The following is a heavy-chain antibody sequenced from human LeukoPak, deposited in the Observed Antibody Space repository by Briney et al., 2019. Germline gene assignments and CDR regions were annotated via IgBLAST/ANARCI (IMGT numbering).Heavy chain of an antibody. CDR3: ARDGGHAGSAIYDAFDI. CDR1: GVALSSFW. CDR2: INKDGRKT. J-gene: IGHJ3*02. D-gene: IGHD3-10*01. Sequence: GGSLRLSCAASGVALSSFWMSWIRQPPEKGLEWVANINKDGRKTNYVDSVKGRFTIVRDNNKNSLYLQMNSLGAEDTAVYYCARDGGHAGSAIYDAFDIWGQGTMVTVSS. V-gene: IGHV3-7*01.